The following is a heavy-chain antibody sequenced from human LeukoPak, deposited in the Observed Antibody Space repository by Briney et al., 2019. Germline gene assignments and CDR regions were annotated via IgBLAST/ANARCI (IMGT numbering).Heavy chain of an antibody. D-gene: IGHD4-17*01. Sequence: PSETLSLTCTVSGGSVSSGSYYWSWIRQPPGKGLEWIGYIYYSGSTNYNPSPKSRVTISVDTSKNQFSLKLSSVTAADTAVYYCARVRRGDYVPDYWGQGTLVTVSS. J-gene: IGHJ4*02. CDR2: IYYSGST. CDR1: GGSVSSGSYY. V-gene: IGHV4-61*01. CDR3: ARVRRGDYVPDY.